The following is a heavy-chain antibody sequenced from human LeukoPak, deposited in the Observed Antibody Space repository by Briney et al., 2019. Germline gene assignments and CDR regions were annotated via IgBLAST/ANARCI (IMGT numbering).Heavy chain of an antibody. CDR2: ISYDESEK. J-gene: IGHJ4*02. Sequence: GGSLRLSCAASGFDFSSYAMHWVRQSPDKGLEWVAFISYDESEKSYADSMKGRFTISRDNFKDTLYLRMDSLRADDTALYYCARDAYGGNSASYYFDSWGQGSLVTVSS. CDR3: ARDAYGGNSASYYFDS. V-gene: IGHV3-30*04. CDR1: GFDFSSYA. D-gene: IGHD4-23*01.